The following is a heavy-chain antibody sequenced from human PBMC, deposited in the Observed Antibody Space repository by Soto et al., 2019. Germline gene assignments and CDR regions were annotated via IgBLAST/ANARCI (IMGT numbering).Heavy chain of an antibody. CDR3: ARGAIYGSALAVFDL. J-gene: IGHJ4*01. Sequence: QVLLVQSGAEVKKPGASVKVSCKASGYSFSTYGVSWVRQAPGQGLEWMGWLNTGDGNTAYAQKLQGTITSTTHTSTTTAYMELRSLRSDDSSTYHCARGAIYGSALAVFDLWGHGTLVTVSS. CDR2: LNTGDGNT. D-gene: IGHD3-10*01. V-gene: IGHV1-18*04. CDR1: GYSFSTYG.